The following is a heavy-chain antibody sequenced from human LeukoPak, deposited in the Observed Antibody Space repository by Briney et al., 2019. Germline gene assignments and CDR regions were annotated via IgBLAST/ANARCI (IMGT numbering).Heavy chain of an antibody. Sequence: SETLSLTCAVYGGSFSGYYWSWIRQPPGKGLEWIGEINHSGSTNYNPSLKSRVTISVDTSKNQFSLKLSSVTATDTAVYYCARGIQLWPMSGTYFDYWGQGTLVTVSS. J-gene: IGHJ4*02. D-gene: IGHD5-18*01. CDR2: INHSGST. CDR1: GGSFSGYY. CDR3: ARGIQLWPMSGTYFDY. V-gene: IGHV4-34*01.